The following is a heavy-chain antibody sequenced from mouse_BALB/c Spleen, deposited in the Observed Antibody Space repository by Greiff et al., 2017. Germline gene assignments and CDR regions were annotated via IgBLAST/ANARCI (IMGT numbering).Heavy chain of an antibody. Sequence: QVQLQQSGAELAKPGASVKMSCKASGYTFTSYWMHWVKQRPGQGLEWIGYINPSTGYTEYNQKFKDKATLTADKSSSTAYMQLSSLTSEDSAVYYCAREDYYGSSLFAYWGQGTLVTVSA. CDR3: AREDYYGSSLFAY. J-gene: IGHJ3*01. CDR2: INPSTGYT. CDR1: GYTFTSYW. V-gene: IGHV1-7*01. D-gene: IGHD1-1*01.